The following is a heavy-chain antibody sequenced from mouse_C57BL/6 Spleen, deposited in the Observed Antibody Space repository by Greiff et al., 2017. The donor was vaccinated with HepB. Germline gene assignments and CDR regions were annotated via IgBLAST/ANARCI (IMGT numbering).Heavy chain of an antibody. Sequence: VHVKQSGTVLARPGASVKMSCKTSGYTFTSYWMHWVKQRPGQGLEWIGAIYPGNSDTSYNQKFKGKAKLTAVTSASTAYMELSSLTNEDSAVYYCTRVDGYSYYFDYWGQGTTLTVSS. V-gene: IGHV1-5*01. J-gene: IGHJ2*01. CDR3: TRVDGYSYYFDY. CDR2: IYPGNSDT. D-gene: IGHD2-3*01. CDR1: GYTFTSYW.